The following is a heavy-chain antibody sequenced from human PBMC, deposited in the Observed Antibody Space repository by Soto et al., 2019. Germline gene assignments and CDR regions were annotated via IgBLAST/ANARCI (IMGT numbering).Heavy chain of an antibody. Sequence: EVQLLESGGGLVQPGGSLRLSCAASGFTFSSYAMGWVRQAAGKGLEWVSSISGSGDIKHYADSVKGRFTISRDSSKDSVYLQMNSLRAEDTAIYFCAKDVAAGGTLLYYFDSRGQGTPVTVSS. CDR1: GFTFSSYA. CDR3: AKDVAAGGTLLYYFDS. CDR2: ISGSGDIK. J-gene: IGHJ4*02. D-gene: IGHD6-13*01. V-gene: IGHV3-23*01.